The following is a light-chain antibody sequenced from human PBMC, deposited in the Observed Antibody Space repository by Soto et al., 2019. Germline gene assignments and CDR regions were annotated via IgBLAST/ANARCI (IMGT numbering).Light chain of an antibody. CDR1: QGISNH. CDR2: AAS. J-gene: IGKJ4*01. Sequence: DIQMTQSPSSLSAYVGDRVTITCRASQGISNHLAWYQQKPGKLPKLLIYAASILQSGVPSRFSGSGSGTDFTLIISSLQPEDFATYYCQQANSFPLTFGGGTKVDI. CDR3: QQANSFPLT. V-gene: IGKV1-27*01.